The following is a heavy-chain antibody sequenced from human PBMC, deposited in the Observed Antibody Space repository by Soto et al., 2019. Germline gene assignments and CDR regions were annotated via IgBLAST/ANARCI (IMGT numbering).Heavy chain of an antibody. CDR1: HDSISLDRFY. D-gene: IGHD1-26*01. CDR3: ARELSSAHINYFDF. CDR2: ISHSGLT. V-gene: IGHV4-61*01. Sequence: QVELQESGLGLVKPSETLSLTCTVSHDSISLDRFYWTWIRQPPGKGLEWIGYISHSGLTKYNPSLENRVTISVDSSNNQFSLKLKSVTAADTAVYYCARELSSAHINYFDFWGQGTLVSVSS. J-gene: IGHJ4*02.